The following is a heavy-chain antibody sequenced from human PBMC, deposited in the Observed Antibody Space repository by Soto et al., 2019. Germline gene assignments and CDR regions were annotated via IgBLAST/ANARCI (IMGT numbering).Heavy chain of an antibody. Sequence: SETLSLTCTVSGGSISSSSYYWGWIRQPPGKGLEWIGSIYYSGSTYYNPSLKSRVTISVDTSKNQFSLKLSSVTAADTAVYSCASGYDLFTGHPRGHYYRLDVWGQATPVTVSS. D-gene: IGHD3-9*01. J-gene: IGHJ6*02. CDR3: ASGYDLFTGHPRGHYYRLDV. CDR1: GGSISSSSYY. V-gene: IGHV4-39*01. CDR2: IYYSGST.